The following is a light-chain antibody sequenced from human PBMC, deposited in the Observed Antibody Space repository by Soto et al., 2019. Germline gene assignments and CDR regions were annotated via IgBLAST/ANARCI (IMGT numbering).Light chain of an antibody. CDR2: DAR. Sequence: SYELTQPPSVSVAPGQTARITCGGDNVGGKSVQWYQQKPGQAPVLVLYDARDRPSWIPERFSGSNSGNTATLIISSVEAGDEADFYCQVWDTITDQYIFGSGTKVTVL. J-gene: IGLJ1*01. V-gene: IGLV3-21*02. CDR1: NVGGKS. CDR3: QVWDTITDQYI.